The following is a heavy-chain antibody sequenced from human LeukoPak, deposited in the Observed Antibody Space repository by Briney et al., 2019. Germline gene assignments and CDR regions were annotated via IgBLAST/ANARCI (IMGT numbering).Heavy chain of an antibody. V-gene: IGHV1-18*01. D-gene: IGHD2-15*01. CDR1: GYTFTDYV. Sequence: GASVKVSCKASGYTFTDYVISWVRQAPGQGLEWMGWISAYSGNTNYAQKLQGRVTMTTDTSTSTAYMELRSLRSDDTAVYYCAFTGGSGGSCYDWFDAWGQGALVTVSS. CDR2: ISAYSGNT. CDR3: AFTGGSGGSCYDWFDA. J-gene: IGHJ5*02.